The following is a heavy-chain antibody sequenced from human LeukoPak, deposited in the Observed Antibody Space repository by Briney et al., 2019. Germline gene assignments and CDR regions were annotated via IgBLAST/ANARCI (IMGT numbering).Heavy chain of an antibody. CDR2: INTDGSRT. CDR3: ARGLGGSYPFDC. D-gene: IGHD3-16*02. Sequence: GGSLRLSCAASGFTFSNYWMDWVRQAPGKGLVGVSRINTDGSRTTYADSVKGRFTISRDNAKNTLYLQMNSLRADDTAVYFCARGLGGSYPFDCWGQGALVTVSS. J-gene: IGHJ4*02. V-gene: IGHV3-74*01. CDR1: GFTFSNYW.